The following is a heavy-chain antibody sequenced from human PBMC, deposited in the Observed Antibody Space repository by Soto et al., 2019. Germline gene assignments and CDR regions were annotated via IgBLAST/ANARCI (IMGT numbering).Heavy chain of an antibody. CDR2: IYYSGST. CDR3: ARESDYYDSSGSSFDY. D-gene: IGHD3-22*01. J-gene: IGHJ4*02. CDR1: GGSISSYY. Sequence: SETLSLTCTVSGGSISSYYWSWIRQPPGKGLEWIGYIYYSGSTNYNPSLKSRVTISVDTSRNQFSLKLSSVTAADTAVYYCARESDYYDSSGSSFDYWGQGTLVTVSS. V-gene: IGHV4-59*01.